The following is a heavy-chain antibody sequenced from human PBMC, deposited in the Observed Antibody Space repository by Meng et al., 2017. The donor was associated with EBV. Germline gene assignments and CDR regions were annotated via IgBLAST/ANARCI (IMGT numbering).Heavy chain of an antibody. CDR3: ARVGIAVAGTGDY. CDR1: GYTFTGYY. D-gene: IGHD6-19*01. CDR2: INPNSGGT. J-gene: IGHJ4*02. V-gene: IGHV1-2*06. Sequence: QWHLFQSGAEVKKPGASVKVSCKASGYTFTGYYMHWVRQAPGQGLEWMGRINPNSGGTNYAQKFQGRVTMTRDTSISTAYMELSRLRSDDTAVYYCARVGIAVAGTGDYWGQGTLVTVSS.